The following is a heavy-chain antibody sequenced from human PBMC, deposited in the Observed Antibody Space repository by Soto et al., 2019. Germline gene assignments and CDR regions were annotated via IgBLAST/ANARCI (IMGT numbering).Heavy chain of an antibody. CDR2: IYHSGST. CDR3: ARAGAATLSDY. CDR1: GGSISSGGYS. V-gene: IGHV4-30-2*01. D-gene: IGHD2-15*01. Sequence: PSETLSLTCAVSGGSISSGGYSWSWIRQPPGKGLEWIGYIYHSGSTYYNPSLKSRVTISVDRSKNQFSLKLSSVTAADTAMYYCARAGAATLSDYWGQGTLVTVSS. J-gene: IGHJ4*02.